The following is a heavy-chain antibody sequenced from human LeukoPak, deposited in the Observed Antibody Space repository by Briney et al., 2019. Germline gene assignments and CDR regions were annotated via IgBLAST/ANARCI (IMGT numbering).Heavy chain of an antibody. V-gene: IGHV3-48*02. Sequence: GGSLRLSCAASGFSFSDYGMNWVRQAPGKRLEWVSYISSSSDSIYYADSVKGRFTISRDNAENSLYLQLNSLRDEDMAVYYCARAMRSGYDYWGQGTLVTVSS. CDR2: ISSSSDSI. CDR3: ARAMRSGYDY. J-gene: IGHJ4*02. D-gene: IGHD5-12*01. CDR1: GFSFSDYG.